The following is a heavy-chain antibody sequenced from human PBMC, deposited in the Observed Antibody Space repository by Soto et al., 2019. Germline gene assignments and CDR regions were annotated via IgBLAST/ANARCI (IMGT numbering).Heavy chain of an antibody. V-gene: IGHV3-74*01. Sequence: GGSLRLSCAASGFTFSNYWMHWVRQAPGKGLVWVSRINTDGTITHYAASVKGRFTISRDNAKNTLYLQMNSLRAEDTAVFYCARGKSTRPGGRMDVWGPGTTLTVSS. J-gene: IGHJ6*02. CDR2: INTDGTIT. CDR3: ARGKSTRPGGRMDV. CDR1: GFTFSNYW. D-gene: IGHD3-16*01.